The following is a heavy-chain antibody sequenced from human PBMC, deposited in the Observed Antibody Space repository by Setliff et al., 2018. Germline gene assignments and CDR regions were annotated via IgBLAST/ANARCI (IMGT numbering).Heavy chain of an antibody. CDR3: VRDLGQWALDF. V-gene: IGHV1-69*05. D-gene: IGHD1-26*01. Sequence: SVKVSCKASGATFSSYGISWVRQAPGQGLEWMGGTIPMFGTTEYAQKFQGRLTMTKDTSTSTAYMELRSLRPDDTAVYYCVRDLGQWALDFWGQGTLVTVSS. CDR1: GATFSSYG. CDR2: TIPMFGTT. J-gene: IGHJ4*02.